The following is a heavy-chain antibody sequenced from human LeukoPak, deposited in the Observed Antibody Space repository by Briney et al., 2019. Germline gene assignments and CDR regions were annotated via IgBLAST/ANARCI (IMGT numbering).Heavy chain of an antibody. CDR3: ARGLYYYDSGSYFYYFDY. Sequence: PSETLSLTCTVSDGSISAYYWSWIRQPPGKGLEWIGYIYYSGSTSYNPSVNSRVTISVDTPNNHFSPKLSSVTAADTAVYYCARGLYYYDSGSYFYYFDYWGQGTLVTVSS. D-gene: IGHD3-10*01. CDR2: IYYSGST. J-gene: IGHJ4*02. V-gene: IGHV4-59*01. CDR1: DGSISAYY.